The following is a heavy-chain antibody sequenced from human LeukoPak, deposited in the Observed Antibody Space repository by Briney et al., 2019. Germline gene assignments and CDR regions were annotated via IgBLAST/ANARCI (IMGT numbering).Heavy chain of an antibody. CDR3: ARDLGDGGYSTFDF. CDR2: ISSSSSSYI. CDR1: GFTFSSYS. Sequence: GGSLRLSCAASGFTFSSYSMNWVRQAPGKGLEWVSSISSSSSSYIYYADSVKGRFTISRDNAKNSLYLQMNSLRAEDTAVYYCARDLGDGGYSTFDFWGQGTLVTASS. D-gene: IGHD4-11*01. J-gene: IGHJ4*02. V-gene: IGHV3-21*04.